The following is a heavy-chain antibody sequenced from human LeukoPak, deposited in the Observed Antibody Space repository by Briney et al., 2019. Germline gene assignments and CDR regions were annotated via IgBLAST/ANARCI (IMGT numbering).Heavy chain of an antibody. D-gene: IGHD1-26*01. Sequence: PSETLSLTCAVYGGSFSGYYWSWIRQPPGKGLEWIGEINHRGSTNYNPSLKSRVTISVDTSKSQFSLKLNSVTAADTAVYYCARELVGATTPDYWGQGTLVTVSS. J-gene: IGHJ4*02. CDR3: ARELVGATTPDY. V-gene: IGHV4-34*01. CDR2: INHRGST. CDR1: GGSFSGYY.